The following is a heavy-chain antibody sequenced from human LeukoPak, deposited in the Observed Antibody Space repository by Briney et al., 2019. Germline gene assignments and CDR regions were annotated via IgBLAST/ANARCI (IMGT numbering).Heavy chain of an antibody. D-gene: IGHD2-2*01. CDR1: GFTLSTYG. CDR2: ISYDETHK. J-gene: IGHJ4*02. V-gene: IGHV3-30*03. CDR3: ARVGGHCTSTSCPPPDY. Sequence: GGSLRLSCAASGFTLSTYGIHWVRQAPGKGLEWVAVISYDETHKYYADSVKGRFSISRDTSKNTLYLQMNSLRAEDTAVYYCARVGGHCTSTSCPPPDYWGQGTLVTVSS.